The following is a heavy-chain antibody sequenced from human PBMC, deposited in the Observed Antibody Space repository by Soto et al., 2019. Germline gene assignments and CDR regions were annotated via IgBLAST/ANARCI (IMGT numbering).Heavy chain of an antibody. CDR1: GYTFSGYY. Sequence: ASVKVSCKASGYTFSGYYIHWLRQAPGQGLEWMGWINPNSGGTNYAQKFQGRVTVTRDTPTSTAYMELSRLTSDDTAVYYCARSLTEGYCTITGCYTRPLYGMDVWGQGTTVTISS. V-gene: IGHV1-2*02. D-gene: IGHD2-2*02. CDR3: ARSLTEGYCTITGCYTRPLYGMDV. CDR2: INPNSGGT. J-gene: IGHJ6*02.